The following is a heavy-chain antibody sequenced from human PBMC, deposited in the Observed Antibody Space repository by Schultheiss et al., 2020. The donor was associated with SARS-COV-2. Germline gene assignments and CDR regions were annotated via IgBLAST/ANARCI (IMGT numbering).Heavy chain of an antibody. CDR3: ARGYSYGYPQFDP. Sequence: SETLSLTCAVSGYSISSGYYWGWIRQPPGKGLEWIGYIYYSGSTYYNPSLKSRVTISVDTSKNQFSLKLSSVTAADTAVYYCARGYSYGYPQFDPWGQGTLVTVSS. CDR1: GYSISSGYY. V-gene: IGHV4-38-2*01. D-gene: IGHD5-18*01. J-gene: IGHJ5*02. CDR2: IYYSGST.